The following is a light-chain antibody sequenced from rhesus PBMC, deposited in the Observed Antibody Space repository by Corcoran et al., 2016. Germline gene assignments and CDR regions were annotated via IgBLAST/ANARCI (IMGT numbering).Light chain of an antibody. CDR3: QQYDDLLA. V-gene: IGKV3-40*01. Sequence: EIVMTQSPATLSLSLGETGTLSCRASQRVGSSLAWYQQKPGQAPKLLVHSAYFRATGIPDRCRGGRSRTDFKLYISSLEPEDGGVYHCQQYDDLLAFGGGTKVEVK. J-gene: IGKJ4*01. CDR1: QRVGSS. CDR2: SAY.